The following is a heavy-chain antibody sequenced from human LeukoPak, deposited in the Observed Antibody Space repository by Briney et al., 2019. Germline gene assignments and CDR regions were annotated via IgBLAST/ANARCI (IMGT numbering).Heavy chain of an antibody. CDR2: IHPSGST. D-gene: IGHD3-22*01. CDR1: GGSLSGYY. Sequence: SETLSLTCGVLGGSLSGYYWSWIRQPPGKGLEWLGEIHPSGSTNYSPSLKSRVTMSVDTSEDHFSLKLTSVTAADTAVYYCARGTDRSKIGYWGQGTLVTVSS. J-gene: IGHJ4*02. V-gene: IGHV4-34*01. CDR3: ARGTDRSKIGY.